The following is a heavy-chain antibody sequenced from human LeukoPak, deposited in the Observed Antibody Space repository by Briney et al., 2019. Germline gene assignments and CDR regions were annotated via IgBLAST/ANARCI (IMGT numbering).Heavy chain of an antibody. CDR1: GFTFSAYW. CDR2: IIEGGDLK. CDR3: ARVGKNGWDFDH. Sequence: GGSLRLSCAASGFTFSAYWMTWVRQAPGKGLAWVANIIEGGDLKYYVDSVKGRFTISRDNTKNSLYLQMTSLRADDTAVYYCARVGKNGWDFDHWGQGTLVTVSP. D-gene: IGHD6-19*01. J-gene: IGHJ4*02. V-gene: IGHV3-7*01.